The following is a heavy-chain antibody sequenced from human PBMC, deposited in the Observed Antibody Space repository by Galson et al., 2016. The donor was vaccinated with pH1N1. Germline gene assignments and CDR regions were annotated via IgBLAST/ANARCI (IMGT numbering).Heavy chain of an antibody. Sequence: SETLSLTCAVFGGSFSNYQWTWIRQSPGKGLEWIGEISHTGSTNYNPSLWSRLTISIDTSKSQFSLRLRSVSAADTGIYYCARRGRWQQMGFWGQGTPVSVSS. CDR1: GGSFSNYQ. V-gene: IGHV4-34*01. D-gene: IGHD3-16*01. CDR3: ARRGRWQQMGF. J-gene: IGHJ4*02. CDR2: ISHTGST.